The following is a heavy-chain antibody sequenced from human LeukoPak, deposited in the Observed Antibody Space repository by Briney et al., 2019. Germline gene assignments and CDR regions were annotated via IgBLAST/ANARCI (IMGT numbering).Heavy chain of an antibody. CDR2: TWYDGSNK. D-gene: IGHD6-6*01. CDR3: ARRRGPYSSSLPDY. V-gene: IGHV3-33*01. CDR1: GFTFSSYG. J-gene: IGHJ4*02. Sequence: GGSLRLSCAASGFTFSSYGMHWVRQAPGKGLEWVAVTWYDGSNKYYADSVKDRFTISRDNSKNTLYLQMNSLRAEDTAVYYCARRRGPYSSSLPDYWGQGTLVTVSS.